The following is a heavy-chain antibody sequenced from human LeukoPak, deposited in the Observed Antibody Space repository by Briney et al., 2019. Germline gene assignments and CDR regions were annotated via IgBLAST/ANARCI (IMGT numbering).Heavy chain of an antibody. J-gene: IGHJ4*02. CDR1: GFTFSSYG. CDR2: ISYDGSNK. D-gene: IGHD2-2*01. CDR3: ARSQGGYCSSTSCYADYFDY. V-gene: IGHV3-30*03. Sequence: GGSLRLSCAASGFTFSSYGMHWVRQAPGKGLEWVAVISYDGSNKYYADSVKGRFAIFRDSSKNTLYLQMNSLRADDTAVYYCARSQGGYCSSTSCYADYFDYWGQGTLVTVSS.